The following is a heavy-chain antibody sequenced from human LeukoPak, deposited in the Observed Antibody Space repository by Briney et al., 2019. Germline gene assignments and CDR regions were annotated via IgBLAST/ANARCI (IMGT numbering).Heavy chain of an antibody. Sequence: ASVKVSCKASGYTFTSYGISWVRQAPGQGLEWMGWISAYNGNTNYAQKLQGRVTMTTDTSTSTAYMELRSLRSDDTAVYYCARDAQVGATPYYYYGMDVWGQGTTVTVSS. CDR2: ISAYNGNT. J-gene: IGHJ6*02. V-gene: IGHV1-18*01. D-gene: IGHD1-26*01. CDR1: GYTFTSYG. CDR3: ARDAQVGATPYYYYGMDV.